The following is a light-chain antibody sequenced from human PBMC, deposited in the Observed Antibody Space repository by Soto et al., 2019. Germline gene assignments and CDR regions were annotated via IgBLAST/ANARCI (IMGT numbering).Light chain of an antibody. CDR2: QVS. CDR1: QGLVYSDGNTF. V-gene: IGKV2-30*01. J-gene: IGKJ1*01. CDR3: VQGTHWPWT. Sequence: EVVMTQSPLSLSVTLGQPASISCRASQGLVYSDGNTFWNWFHQRPGQSPRRLIYQVSNRDSGVPVRFRGRGSGTDYTLTISGVEAEDVGIYYCVQGTHWPWTFGQGTKVEIK.